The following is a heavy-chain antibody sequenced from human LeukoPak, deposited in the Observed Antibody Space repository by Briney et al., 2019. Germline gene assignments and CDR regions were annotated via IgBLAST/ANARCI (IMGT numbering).Heavy chain of an antibody. J-gene: IGHJ4*02. CDR3: AKDPLNTVMVSPTFDY. D-gene: IGHD5-18*01. Sequence: GGSLRLSCAASGFTFSSYAMSWVRQAPGKGLEWVSAISGSGGSTYYADSVKGRFTISRDNSKNTLYLQMNSLRAEDTAVYYCAKDPLNTVMVSPTFDYWGQGTLVTVSS. V-gene: IGHV3-23*01. CDR1: GFTFSSYA. CDR2: ISGSGGST.